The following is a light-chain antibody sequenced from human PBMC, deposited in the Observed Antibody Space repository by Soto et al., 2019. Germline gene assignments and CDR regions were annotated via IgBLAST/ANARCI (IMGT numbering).Light chain of an antibody. V-gene: IGLV2-14*03. Sequence: QYALTQPASVSGSPGQSITISCTGTSSDVGGYNYVSWYQHHPGKAPKLMIYDVTNRPSGVSKRFSGSKSGNTASLTISGLQAEDEADYYCTSYTTSGPYLVFGGGTKLTVL. J-gene: IGLJ3*02. CDR2: DVT. CDR3: TSYTTSGPYLV. CDR1: SSDVGGYNY.